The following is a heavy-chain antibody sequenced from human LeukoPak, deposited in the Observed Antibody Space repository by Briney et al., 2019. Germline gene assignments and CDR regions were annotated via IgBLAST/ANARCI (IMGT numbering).Heavy chain of an antibody. D-gene: IGHD3-10*01. Sequence: ASVKVSCKASGYTFTGYYMHWVRQAPGQGLEWMGWINPNSGGTNYAQKFQGRVTMTRDTSISTACMELSRLRSDDTAVYYCARDFNYYGSGSFPDYWGQGTLVTVFS. V-gene: IGHV1-2*02. J-gene: IGHJ4*02. CDR1: GYTFTGYY. CDR3: ARDFNYYGSGSFPDY. CDR2: INPNSGGT.